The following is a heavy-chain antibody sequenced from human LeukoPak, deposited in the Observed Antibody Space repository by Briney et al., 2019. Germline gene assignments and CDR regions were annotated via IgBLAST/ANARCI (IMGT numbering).Heavy chain of an antibody. CDR3: ARPLDGYYYYGMNV. J-gene: IGHJ6*02. CDR1: GFTFSSYS. D-gene: IGHD1-1*01. CDR2: IKQDGSEK. Sequence: QPGRSLRLSCAASGFTFSSYSMSWVRQAPGKGREGVANIKQDGSEKYYVDSVKGRFTISRDNAKNSLYLQMNSLRAEDTAVYYCARPLDGYYYYGMNVWGQGTTVTVSS. V-gene: IGHV3-7*01.